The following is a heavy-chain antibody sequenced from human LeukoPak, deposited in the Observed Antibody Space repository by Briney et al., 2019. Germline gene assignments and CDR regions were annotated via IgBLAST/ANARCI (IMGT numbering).Heavy chain of an antibody. J-gene: IGHJ5*02. V-gene: IGHV1-18*04. D-gene: IGHD2-2*01. CDR2: ISGYNGHT. CDR3: ARGDRFYCSSSSCSTMKWFDT. Sequence: GASVKVSCKVSGYTFTTYGITWLRQAPGQGLEYMAWISGYNGHTNYAQEFQGRVTVTTDTSTSTAYMELRSLRSDDTAVYYCARGDRFYCSSSSCSTMKWFDTWGQGTLVSVSS. CDR1: GYTFTTYG.